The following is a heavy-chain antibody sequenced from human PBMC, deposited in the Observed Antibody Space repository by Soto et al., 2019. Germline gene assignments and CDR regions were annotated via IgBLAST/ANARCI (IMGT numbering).Heavy chain of an antibody. J-gene: IGHJ6*02. CDR2: ISYDGSNK. Sequence: QVQLVESGGGVVQPGRSLRLSCAASGFTFSSYAMHWVRQAPGKGLEWVAVISYDGSNKYYADSVRGRFTISRDNSKNTLYLQMNSLRADDTAVYYCARPRVDPYYYYGMDVWGQGTTVTVSS. V-gene: IGHV3-30-3*01. CDR3: ARPRVDPYYYYGMDV. CDR1: GFTFSSYA.